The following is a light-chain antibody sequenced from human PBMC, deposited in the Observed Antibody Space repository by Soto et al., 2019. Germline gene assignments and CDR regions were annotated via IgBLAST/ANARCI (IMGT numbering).Light chain of an antibody. CDR1: QSVSSW. V-gene: IGKV1-5*01. CDR3: QQSYSYWT. Sequence: DIEMTQSPSTLSASVGDRVTITCRASQSVSSWLAWYQKKPGKAPKLLIYDASTLESGVPSRFSGSGFGTEFTLTISSLQPDDFATYYCQQSYSYWTFGQGTKVDIK. CDR2: DAS. J-gene: IGKJ1*01.